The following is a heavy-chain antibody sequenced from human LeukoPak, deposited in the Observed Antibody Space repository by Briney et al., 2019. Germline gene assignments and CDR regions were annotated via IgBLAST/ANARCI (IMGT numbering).Heavy chain of an antibody. CDR1: GFTFSDHY. CDR2: TRNKANSYTT. D-gene: IGHD3-22*01. V-gene: IGHV3-72*01. J-gene: IGHJ3*02. CDR3: ARRSSSPYYYALGNDAFDI. Sequence: GGSLRLSXAASGFTFSDHYMDWVRQAPGKGLEWVGRTRNKANSYTTEYAASVKGRFTISRDDSKNSLYLQMNSLKTEDTAVYYCARRSSSPYYYALGNDAFDIWGQGTMVTVSS.